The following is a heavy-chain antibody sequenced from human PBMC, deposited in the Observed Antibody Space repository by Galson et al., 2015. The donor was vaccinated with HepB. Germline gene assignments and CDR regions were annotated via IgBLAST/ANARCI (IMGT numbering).Heavy chain of an antibody. CDR2: ISSSSSTI. Sequence: SLRLSCAASGFTFSSYSMNWVRQAPGKGLEWVSYISSSSSTIYYADSVKGRFTIYRDNAKNSLYLQMNSLRDEDTAVYYCARGALNYYGSGDFFDYWGQGTLVTVSS. CDR3: ARGALNYYGSGDFFDY. J-gene: IGHJ4*02. D-gene: IGHD3-10*01. V-gene: IGHV3-48*02. CDR1: GFTFSSYS.